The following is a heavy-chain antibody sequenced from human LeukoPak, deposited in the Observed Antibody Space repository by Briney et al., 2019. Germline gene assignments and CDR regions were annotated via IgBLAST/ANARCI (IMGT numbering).Heavy chain of an antibody. V-gene: IGHV4-4*02. J-gene: IGHJ6*03. CDR3: VARQPGGAARRGDYYYYMDV. CDR2: IYHSGST. Sequence: PSGTLSLTCAVSGGSISSSNWWSWVRQPPGKGLEWIGEIYHSGSTNYNPSLKSRVTISVDKSKNQFSLKLSSVTAADTAVYYCVARQPGGAARRGDYYYYMDVWGKGTTVTVSS. D-gene: IGHD6-6*01. CDR1: GGSISSSNW.